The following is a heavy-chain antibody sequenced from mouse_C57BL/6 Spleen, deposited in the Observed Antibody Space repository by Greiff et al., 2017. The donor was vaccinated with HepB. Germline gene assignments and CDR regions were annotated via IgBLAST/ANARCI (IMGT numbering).Heavy chain of an antibody. CDR2: IYPGSGST. D-gene: IGHD1-1*01. CDR3: ARVTTVVLGFDY. Sequence: QVQLQQPGAELVKPGASVKMSCKASGYTFTSYWITWVKQRPGQGLEWIGDIYPGSGSTNYNEKFKSKATLTVDTSSTTAYMQLSSLTSEDAAVDYCARVTTVVLGFDYWGQGTTLTVSS. CDR1: GYTFTSYW. V-gene: IGHV1-55*01. J-gene: IGHJ2*01.